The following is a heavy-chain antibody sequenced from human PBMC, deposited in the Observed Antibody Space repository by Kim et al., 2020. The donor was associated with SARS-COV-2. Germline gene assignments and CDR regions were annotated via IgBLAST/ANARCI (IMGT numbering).Heavy chain of an antibody. D-gene: IGHD2-21*01. J-gene: IGHJ6*03. CDR3: AKDFRFRYYYYMDV. CDR2: ISYDGSNK. V-gene: IGHV3-30*18. Sequence: GGSLRLSCAASGFTFSSYGMHWVRQAPGKGLEWVAVISYDGSNKYYADSVKGRFTISRDNSKNTLYLQMNSLRAEDTAVYYCAKDFRFRYYYYMDVWGKG. CDR1: GFTFSSYG.